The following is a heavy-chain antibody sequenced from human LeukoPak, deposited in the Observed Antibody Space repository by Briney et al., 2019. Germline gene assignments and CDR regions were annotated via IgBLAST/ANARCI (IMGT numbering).Heavy chain of an antibody. CDR2: INPSGGST. J-gene: IGHJ5*02. Sequence: GASVKVSCKASGYTFTSYYMHWVRQAPGQGLEWMGIINPSGGSTSYAQKFQGRVTMTRDTSISTAYMELSSLRSEDTAVYYCARGPIVVVPAAILGNWFDPWGQGTLVTVSS. D-gene: IGHD2-2*02. CDR3: ARGPIVVVPAAILGNWFDP. CDR1: GYTFTSYY. V-gene: IGHV1-46*01.